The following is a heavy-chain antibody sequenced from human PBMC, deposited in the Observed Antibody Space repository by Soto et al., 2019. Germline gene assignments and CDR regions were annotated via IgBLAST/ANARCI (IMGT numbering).Heavy chain of an antibody. CDR1: VYTFTSYG. D-gene: IGHD3-22*01. CDR3: ARDKSGYYDSSGYFDY. J-gene: IGHJ4*02. CDR2: ISAYNGNT. V-gene: IGHV1-18*01. Sequence: GASVKVSCKASVYTFTSYGISWVRQAPGQGLEWMGWISAYNGNTNYAQKLQGRVTMTTDTSTSTAYMELRSLRSDDTAVYYCARDKSGYYDSSGYFDYWGQGTLVTVSS.